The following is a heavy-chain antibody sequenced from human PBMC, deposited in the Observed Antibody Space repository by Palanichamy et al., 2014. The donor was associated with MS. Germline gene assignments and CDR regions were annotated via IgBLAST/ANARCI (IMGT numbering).Heavy chain of an antibody. V-gene: IGHV3-30-3*01. J-gene: IGHJ4*01. CDR1: GFTFSIYA. Sequence: QVQLVESGGGVVQPGRSLRLSCAASGFTFSIYAMHWVRQAPGKGLEWVAAASYDGNNNKYYADSVKGRFTISRDSSRNTVYLQMNSLRPEDTAFYYCARDHSYRYESFDHWGHGTQVTVSS. D-gene: IGHD3-16*02. CDR3: ARDHSYRYESFDH. CDR2: ASYDGNNNK.